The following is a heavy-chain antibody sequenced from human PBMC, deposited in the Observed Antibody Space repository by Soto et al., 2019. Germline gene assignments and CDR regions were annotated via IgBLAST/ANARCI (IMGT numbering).Heavy chain of an antibody. CDR3: ARGRSHLPWYYYGMDV. CDR1: GGSVSSGSYY. CDR2: IYYSGST. J-gene: IGHJ6*02. D-gene: IGHD6-6*01. Sequence: SETLSLTCTVSGGSVSSGSYYWSWIRQPPGKGLEWIGYIYYSGSTNYNPSLKSRVTISVDTSKNQFSLKLSSVTAADTAVYYCARGRSHLPWYYYGMDVWGQGTTVTVSS. V-gene: IGHV4-61*01.